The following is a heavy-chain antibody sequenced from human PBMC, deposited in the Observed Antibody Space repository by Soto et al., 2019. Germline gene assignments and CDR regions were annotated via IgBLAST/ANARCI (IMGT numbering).Heavy chain of an antibody. CDR3: GRDDDNPDNALDM. CDR1: GFIFSQYG. V-gene: IGHV3-33*01. D-gene: IGHD3-22*01. J-gene: IGHJ3*02. Sequence: QLQLVESGGGVVQPGRSLRLSCAASGFIFSQYGMHWVRQTPDKGLEWVGLIGRDGSRHVYAESVKGRFTISRDNSKNTLYRQSDSLRVEDTALYLCGRDDDNPDNALDMWGQGTVVTVS. CDR2: IGRDGSRH.